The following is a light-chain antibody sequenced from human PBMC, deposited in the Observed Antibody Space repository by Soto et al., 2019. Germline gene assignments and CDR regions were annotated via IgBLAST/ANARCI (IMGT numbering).Light chain of an antibody. Sequence: EMVLTQSPGTLSLSPGERATLSCRASQSISTNYLAWYRHKPGQAPRLLVFATSSRATGIPDRFSGSGSGTDFTRTISRLEHEDFAVYYCQEDSCGQGTRLEIK. V-gene: IGKV3-20*01. CDR1: QSISTNY. J-gene: IGKJ2*01. CDR2: ATS. CDR3: QEDS.